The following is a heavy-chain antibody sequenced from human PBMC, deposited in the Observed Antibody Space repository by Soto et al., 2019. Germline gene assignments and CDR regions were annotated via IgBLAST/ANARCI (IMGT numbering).Heavy chain of an antibody. V-gene: IGHV3-33*01. Sequence: QVQLVESGGGVVEPGRSLRLSCAASGFTFINYGLHWVRQAPGKGLEWVAVIWYDGSNKYYADSVKGLFTISRDNSKNTLYLQMNSLRVEDTAVYYWARGGSSSWYLRWFDPWGQGTLVTVSS. CDR1: GFTFINYG. CDR3: ARGGSSSWYLRWFDP. CDR2: IWYDGSNK. D-gene: IGHD6-13*01. J-gene: IGHJ5*02.